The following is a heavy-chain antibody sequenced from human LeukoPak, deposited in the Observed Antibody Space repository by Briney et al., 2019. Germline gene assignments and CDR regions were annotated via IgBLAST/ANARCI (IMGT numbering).Heavy chain of an antibody. CDR1: GFTFKNYA. CDR3: AKGVTGWPYYFDS. V-gene: IGHV3-23*01. Sequence: GGSLRLSCAASGFTFKNYAMSWVRQAPGKELDWISAIGGSDGTTYYADSVKGRFTISRDNSRDTLYLQMNSPTVEDAAVYYCAKGVTGWPYYFDSWGQGTLVTVSS. D-gene: IGHD6-19*01. CDR2: IGGSDGTT. J-gene: IGHJ4*02.